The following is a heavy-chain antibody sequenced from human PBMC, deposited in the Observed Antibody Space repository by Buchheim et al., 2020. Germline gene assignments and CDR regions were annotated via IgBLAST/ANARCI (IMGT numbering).Heavy chain of an antibody. D-gene: IGHD2-2*01. Sequence: EVQLVESGGGLVKPGGSLRLSCAASGFTFSSYSMNWVRQAPGKGLEWVSSISSSSSYIYYADSVKGRFTISRDNAKNSLYMKMNSLRVEDTAVYYCASMLGYCSSTSCSDSDDYYYYGMDVWGQGTT. V-gene: IGHV3-21*01. CDR1: GFTFSSYS. CDR2: ISSSSSYI. J-gene: IGHJ6*02. CDR3: ASMLGYCSSTSCSDSDDYYYYGMDV.